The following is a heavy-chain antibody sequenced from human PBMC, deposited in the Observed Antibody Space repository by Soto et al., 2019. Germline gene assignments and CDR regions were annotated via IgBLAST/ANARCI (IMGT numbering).Heavy chain of an antibody. D-gene: IGHD6-13*01. CDR3: ARDLGIAAAGTRYYYGMAV. J-gene: IGHJ6*02. Sequence: GGSLRLSCAASGFTVSSNYMSWVRQAPGKGLEWVSVIYSGGSTYYADSVKGRFTISRDNSKNTLYLQMNSLRAEDTAVYYCARDLGIAAAGTRYYYGMAVWGQGTTVTVSS. CDR1: GFTVSSNY. V-gene: IGHV3-53*01. CDR2: IYSGGST.